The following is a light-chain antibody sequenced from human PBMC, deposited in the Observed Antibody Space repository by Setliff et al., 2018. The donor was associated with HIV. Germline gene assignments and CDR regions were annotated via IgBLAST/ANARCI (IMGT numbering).Light chain of an antibody. Sequence: QSVLTQPASVSGSPGQSITISCTGTSSDVGGYNFVSWYQQHPGKAPKLMIYDVNNRPSGVSNRFSGSKSGDTASLTISGLQAEDEADYYCSSYTSSSTLPWVFGGGTKVTV. CDR1: SSDVGGYNF. CDR3: SSYTSSSTLPWV. J-gene: IGLJ3*02. CDR2: DVN. V-gene: IGLV2-14*03.